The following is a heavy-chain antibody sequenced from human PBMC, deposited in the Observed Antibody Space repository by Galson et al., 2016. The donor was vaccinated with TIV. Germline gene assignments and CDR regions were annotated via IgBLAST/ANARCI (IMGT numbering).Heavy chain of an antibody. CDR3: SSASLLVPTVHHY. J-gene: IGHJ4*02. V-gene: IGHV1-69*04. Sequence: SVKVSCKASGGTFNSYDISWLRQVPGQGFEWMGRINPAVGLTKYAQRFQGRITITAAYMELSSLRSEDTAVYYCSSASLLVPTVHHYWGQGTLVTVSS. D-gene: IGHD1-26*01. CDR2: INPAVGLT. CDR1: GGTFNSYD.